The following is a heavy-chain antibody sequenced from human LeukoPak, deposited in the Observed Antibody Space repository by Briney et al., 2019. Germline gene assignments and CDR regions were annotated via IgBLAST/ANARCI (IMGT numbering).Heavy chain of an antibody. CDR1: GGTFSSYA. V-gene: IGHV1-69*05. Sequence: VASVKVSCKASGGTFSSYAISWVRQAPGQGLEWMGGIIPIFGTANYAQKFQGRVTITTDESTSTAYMELSSLRSEDTAVYYCARDDTIFGVVRELQHWGQGTLVTVSS. CDR2: IIPIFGTA. CDR3: ARDDTIFGVVRELQH. D-gene: IGHD3-3*01. J-gene: IGHJ1*01.